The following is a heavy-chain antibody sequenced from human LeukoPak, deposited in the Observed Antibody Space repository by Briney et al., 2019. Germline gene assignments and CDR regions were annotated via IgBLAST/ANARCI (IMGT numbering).Heavy chain of an antibody. V-gene: IGHV4-4*02. CDR2: IYHSGST. CDR3: ARLPDP. Sequence: SETLSLTCAVSGVSISSSNWWNWVRQPPGKGLEWIGEIYHSGSTSYNPSLKSRVTISVDKSKNQFSLRLSSVTAADTAVYYCARLPDPWGQGTLVTVSS. CDR1: GVSISSSNW. J-gene: IGHJ5*02.